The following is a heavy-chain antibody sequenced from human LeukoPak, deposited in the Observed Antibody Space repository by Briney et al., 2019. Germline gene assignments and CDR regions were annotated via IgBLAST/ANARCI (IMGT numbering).Heavy chain of an antibody. CDR3: ARETSQKGAHYMDV. D-gene: IGHD3-16*01. CDR1: GGSISSYY. V-gene: IGHV4-59*01. J-gene: IGHJ6*03. Sequence: SETLSLTCTVSGGSISSYYWSWIRQPPGKGLEWIGYIYYSGSTNYNPSLKSRVTISVDTSRNQFSLKLSSVTAADTAVYYCARETSQKGAHYMDVWGKGTTVTISS. CDR2: IYYSGST.